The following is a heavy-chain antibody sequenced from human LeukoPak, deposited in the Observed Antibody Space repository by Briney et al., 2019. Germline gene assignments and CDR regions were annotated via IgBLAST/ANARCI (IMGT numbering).Heavy chain of an antibody. V-gene: IGHV4-59*01. CDR2: IFYSGST. D-gene: IGHD3-16*01. Sequence: SETLSLTCAVYGGSFSCYYWSWIRQPPGKGLEWIGYIFYSGSTNYNPSLKSRVTISVDTSKNQFSLKLSSVTAADTAVYYCARETSQKGAHYMDVWGKGTTVTISS. J-gene: IGHJ6*03. CDR1: GGSFSCYY. CDR3: ARETSQKGAHYMDV.